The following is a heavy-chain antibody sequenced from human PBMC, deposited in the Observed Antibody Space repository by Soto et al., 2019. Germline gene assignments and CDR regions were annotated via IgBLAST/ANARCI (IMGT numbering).Heavy chain of an antibody. CDR2: IYPGDSDT. D-gene: IGHD2-2*01. Sequence: PGESLEISCKGSGDSFSNYWIAWVRQMPGKGLEWIGIIYPGDSDTRYSPSCHRQVTMLAEASIKSVYLQCSSLKASDTAMYYCAGQFDTSNWYDFWGQGTLVTVSS. V-gene: IGHV5-51*01. CDR1: GDSFSNYW. J-gene: IGHJ5*01. CDR3: AGQFDTSNWYDF.